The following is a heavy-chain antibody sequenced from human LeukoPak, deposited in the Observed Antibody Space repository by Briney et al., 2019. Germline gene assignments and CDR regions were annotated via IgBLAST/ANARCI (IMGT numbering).Heavy chain of an antibody. D-gene: IGHD6-19*01. Sequence: ASETLSLTCTVSGGSISSGGYYWSWIRQHPGKGLEWIGYIYYSGSTYYNPSLKSRVTISVDTSKNQFSLKLRSVTAADTAVYYCARDWVQRAVAGTFGMDVWGQGTTVTVSS. J-gene: IGHJ6*02. CDR2: IYYSGST. CDR1: GGSISSGGYY. V-gene: IGHV4-31*03. CDR3: ARDWVQRAVAGTFGMDV.